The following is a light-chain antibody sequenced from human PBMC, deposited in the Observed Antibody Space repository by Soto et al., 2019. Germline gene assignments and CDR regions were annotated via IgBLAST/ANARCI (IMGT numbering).Light chain of an antibody. Sequence: QSALTQPASVSGSPGQSITLSCTGTSSDVGGYNYVSWYQQHPGKAPNLMIYEVSNRPSGVSNRFSGSKSGNTASLTIFGRQAEDEADYYCSSYTRSIRVFGGGTKLTVL. V-gene: IGLV2-14*01. J-gene: IGLJ2*01. CDR3: SSYTRSIRV. CDR1: SSDVGGYNY. CDR2: EVS.